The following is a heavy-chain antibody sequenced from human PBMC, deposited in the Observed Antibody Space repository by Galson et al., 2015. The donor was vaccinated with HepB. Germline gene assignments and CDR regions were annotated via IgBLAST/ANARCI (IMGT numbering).Heavy chain of an antibody. J-gene: IGHJ4*02. CDR2: IGTAGDT. Sequence: SLRLSCAASGFTFSSYDMHWVRQATGKGLEWVSAIGTAGDTYYPGSVKGRFTISRENAKNSLYLQMNSLRAGDTAVYYCARYSVGATWGTFDYWGQGTLVTVSS. V-gene: IGHV3-13*04. D-gene: IGHD1-26*01. CDR1: GFTFSSYD. CDR3: ARYSVGATWGTFDY.